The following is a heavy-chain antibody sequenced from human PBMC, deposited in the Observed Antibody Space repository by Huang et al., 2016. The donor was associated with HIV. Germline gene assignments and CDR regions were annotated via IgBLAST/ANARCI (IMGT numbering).Heavy chain of an antibody. CDR1: GFSILIYY. J-gene: IGHJ5*01. D-gene: IGHD6-13*01. V-gene: IGHV1-46*03. CDR3: AREGITPSGTEVSGFDF. CDR2: VNPSGGGA. Sequence: QVQLVQSGAEVKKPGASVTISCKASGFSILIYYIHWVRQAPGQGLEWMGIVNPSGGGADYAKKFKGRVTMTRDKSTRTLYMELSSLRSEDTAVYYCAREGITPSGTEVSGFDFWGQGTPVSVSS.